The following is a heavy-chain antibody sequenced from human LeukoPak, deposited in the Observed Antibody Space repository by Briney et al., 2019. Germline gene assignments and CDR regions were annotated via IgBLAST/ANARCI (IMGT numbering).Heavy chain of an antibody. Sequence: SETLSLTCTVSGGSLSSGDYYWSWIRQPPGKGLEWIGYIPYSGTAYYNPSLKSRVTISVDTSKNQFSLKLNSVTAADAAVYYCARPKSGTYSYFDYWGQGTLVTISS. D-gene: IGHD1-26*01. CDR1: GGSLSSGDYY. CDR2: IPYSGTA. J-gene: IGHJ4*03. V-gene: IGHV4-30-4*01. CDR3: ARPKSGTYSYFDY.